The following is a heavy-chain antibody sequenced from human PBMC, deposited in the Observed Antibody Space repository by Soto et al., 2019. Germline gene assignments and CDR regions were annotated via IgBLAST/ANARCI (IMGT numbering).Heavy chain of an antibody. CDR3: AEELMSQFFDC. CDR2: ISAGGDST. Sequence: PGGSLRLSCAASGLTFSGYAMSWVRQAPGKGLEWVSAISAGGDSTYYTDSVKGRFTISRDNSKNTLYLQMNSLRAEDTAVFYCAEELMSQFFDCWGQGTLVTVSS. V-gene: IGHV3-23*01. J-gene: IGHJ4*02. CDR1: GLTFSGYA.